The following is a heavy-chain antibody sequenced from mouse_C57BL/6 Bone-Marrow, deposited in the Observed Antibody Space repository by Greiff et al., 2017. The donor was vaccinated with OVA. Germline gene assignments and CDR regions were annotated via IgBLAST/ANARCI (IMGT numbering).Heavy chain of an antibody. J-gene: IGHJ3*01. Sequence: VQLQQSGAELVKPGASVKLSCKASGYTFTSYWMQWVKQRPGQGLEWIGEIDPSDSYTNYNQKFKGKATLTVDTSSSTAYMQLSSLTSEDSAVYYCAREDYGAYWGQGTLVTVSA. V-gene: IGHV1-50*01. D-gene: IGHD1-1*01. CDR1: GYTFTSYW. CDR3: AREDYGAY. CDR2: IDPSDSYT.